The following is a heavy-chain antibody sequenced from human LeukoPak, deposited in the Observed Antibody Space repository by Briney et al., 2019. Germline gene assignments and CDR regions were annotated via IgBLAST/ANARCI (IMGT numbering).Heavy chain of an antibody. CDR3: ARVRVSGSYLYYFDS. D-gene: IGHD1-26*01. CDR2: ILTSGST. Sequence: PSETLSLTCTVSGGSISSYHWSWVRQPPGKGLEWIGYILTSGSTNYNPSLKSRLTISVDTSKNQFTLKVNSVTAADTAVYYCARVRVSGSYLYYFDSWGQGKLVTVSS. J-gene: IGHJ4*02. CDR1: GGSISSYH. V-gene: IGHV4-4*09.